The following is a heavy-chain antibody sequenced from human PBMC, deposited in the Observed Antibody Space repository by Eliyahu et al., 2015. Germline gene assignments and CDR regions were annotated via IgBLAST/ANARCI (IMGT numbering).Heavy chain of an antibody. D-gene: IGHD2-21*01. CDR1: GFTFSTSG. CDR2: IQFHGGQI. CDR3: AREGSRLAIHAFDI. J-gene: IGHJ3*02. V-gene: IGHV3-30*02. Sequence: QVQLVESGGGVAQPGGSLXLXXXXSGFTFSTSGMHWVRQAPGKGLEWMTFIQFHGGQIYYAEFVKGRFTISRDNSKNTVYLQMDSLRPDDTAVYYCAREGSRLAIHAFDIWGQGTKVTVSS.